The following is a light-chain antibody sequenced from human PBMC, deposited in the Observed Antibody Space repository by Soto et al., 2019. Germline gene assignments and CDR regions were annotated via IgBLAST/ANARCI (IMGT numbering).Light chain of an antibody. J-gene: IGKJ1*01. V-gene: IGKV3-20*01. Sequence: PVDWTTLTCKAVQTVGNNYLAWYQHRPGQAPRLLMHGAYRRATGIPDRFSGSGSGTEFTLTIARLEPEDFAVYYCQQYGNMPRTFGQGTKVDI. CDR1: QTVGNNY. CDR3: QQYGNMPRT. CDR2: GAY.